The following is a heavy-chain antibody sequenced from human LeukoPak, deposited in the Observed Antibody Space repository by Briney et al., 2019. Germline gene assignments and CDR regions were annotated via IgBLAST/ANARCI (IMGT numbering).Heavy chain of an antibody. CDR3: ARVEVRGVINYYYGMDV. V-gene: IGHV1-69*13. D-gene: IGHD3-10*01. CDR1: GGTFSSYA. J-gene: IGHJ6*04. CDR2: IIPIFGTA. Sequence: GASVKVSCKASGGTFSSYAISWVRQAPGQGLEWMGGIIPIFGTANYAQKFQGRVTITADESTSTAYMELGSLRSEDTAVYYCARVEVRGVINYYYGMDVWGKGTTVTVSS.